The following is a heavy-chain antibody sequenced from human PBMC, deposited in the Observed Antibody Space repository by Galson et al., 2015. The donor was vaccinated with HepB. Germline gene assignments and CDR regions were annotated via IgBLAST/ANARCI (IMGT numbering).Heavy chain of an antibody. J-gene: IGHJ6*03. D-gene: IGHD6-19*01. V-gene: IGHV1-69*05. CDR2: IIPIFGTT. CDR1: EGTFSRYA. Sequence: SVKVSCKASEGTFSRYAISWVRQAPGQGLEWMGGIIPIFGTTNYAQKFQGRVTMTRDTSTSTVYMDLSSLTSEDTAVYYCGSGGRSGWYMDVWGKGTTVTVSS. CDR3: GSGGRSGWYMDV.